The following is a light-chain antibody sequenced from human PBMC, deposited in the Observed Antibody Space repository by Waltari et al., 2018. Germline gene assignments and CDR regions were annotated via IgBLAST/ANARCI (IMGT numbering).Light chain of an antibody. CDR1: QRISTW. V-gene: IGKV1-5*03. Sequence: DIQMTQSPSTLSASVGDRVTITCRASQRISTWLAWYQQIPGEAPKLLIYKASSLESGVPSRFSGSGSGTEFTLTISSLRPDDFATYYCQQYNESPYTFGQGTKLEIK. CDR2: KAS. J-gene: IGKJ2*01. CDR3: QQYNESPYT.